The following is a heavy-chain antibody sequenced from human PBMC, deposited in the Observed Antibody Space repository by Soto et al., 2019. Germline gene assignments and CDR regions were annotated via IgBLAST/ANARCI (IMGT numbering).Heavy chain of an antibody. V-gene: IGHV3-21*04. J-gene: IGHJ4*02. CDR3: AKDLLMISFGGVIAHFDY. D-gene: IGHD3-16*02. CDR2: ISGTSNDI. Sequence: PGGSLRLSCAASGFTFSSYSLNWVRQAPGKGLEWVSSISGTSNDIYYADSVKGRFVIPRDNARDSLYPQMNSLRAEDTAVYYCAKDLLMISFGGVIAHFDYWGQGTQVTVSS. CDR1: GFTFSSYS.